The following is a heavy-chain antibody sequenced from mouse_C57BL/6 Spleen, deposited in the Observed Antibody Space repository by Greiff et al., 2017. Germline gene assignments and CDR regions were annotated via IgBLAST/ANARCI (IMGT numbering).Heavy chain of an antibody. CDR1: GYAFSSSW. Sequence: QVQLQQSGPELVKPGASVKISCKASGYAFSSSWMNWVKQRPGKGLVWIGRIYPGDGDTNYNGKFKGKATLTADNSSSTAYMKLSSLTSEDSAVYFCAENWDYFDYWGQGTTLTVSS. J-gene: IGHJ2*01. CDR2: IYPGDGDT. V-gene: IGHV1-82*01. CDR3: AENWDYFDY. D-gene: IGHD4-1*01.